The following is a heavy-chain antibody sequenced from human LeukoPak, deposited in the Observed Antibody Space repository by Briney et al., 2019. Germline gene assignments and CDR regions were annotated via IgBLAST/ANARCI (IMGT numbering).Heavy chain of an antibody. J-gene: IGHJ4*02. D-gene: IGHD1-26*01. CDR3: AGHIATSGSYVDY. CDR1: GGSISSSSYY. CDR2: IYYSGST. Sequence: PSETLSLTCTVSGGSISSSSYYWGWIRQPPGKGLEWIGSIYYSGSTYYNPSLKSRVTISVDTSKNQFSLKLSSVTAADTAVYYCAGHIATSGSYVDYWGQGTLVTVSS. V-gene: IGHV4-39*01.